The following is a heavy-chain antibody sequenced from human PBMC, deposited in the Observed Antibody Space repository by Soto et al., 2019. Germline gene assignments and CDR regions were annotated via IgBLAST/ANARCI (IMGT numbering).Heavy chain of an antibody. V-gene: IGHV3-23*01. D-gene: IGHD3-3*01. CDR2: ISGSADGT. CDR1: GFTFDSYA. Sequence: EVKLLESGGGLAQPGGSLRLSCVGSGFTFDSYAISWVRQAPGERLQWIAAISGSADGTDYAHSVRGRFTSSRHNAKKTAHLQMDSLRVEDTAVYFCAKDTVGGYCFWSGYNIDGLDVWGQGTLVSVS. J-gene: IGHJ3*01. CDR3: AKDTVGGYCFWSGYNIDGLDV.